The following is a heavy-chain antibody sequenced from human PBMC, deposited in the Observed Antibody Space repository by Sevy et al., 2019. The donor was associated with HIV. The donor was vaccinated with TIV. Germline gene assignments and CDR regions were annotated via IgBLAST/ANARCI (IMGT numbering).Heavy chain of an antibody. CDR1: GYTLIEFS. V-gene: IGHV1-24*01. CDR3: ATGFPGEYVDCSSCYSDYFTY. D-gene: IGHD2-15*01. J-gene: IGHJ4*02. Sequence: ASVKVSCKVSGYTLIEFSMHWVRQAPGKGLEWMGGFDPEDGETIYAQRFQGRVTMTEDTSTDTAYMELSSLRSEETAVYYCATGFPGEYVDCSSCYSDYFTYWGQGTLVTVSS. CDR2: FDPEDGET.